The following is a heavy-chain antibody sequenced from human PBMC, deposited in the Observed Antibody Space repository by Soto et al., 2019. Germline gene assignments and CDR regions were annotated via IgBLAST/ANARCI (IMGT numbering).Heavy chain of an antibody. Sequence: EASVKVSCKASGYTFTSYGISWVRQAPGQGLEWMGWISAYNGNTNYAQKLQGRVTMTTDTSTSTAYMELRSLRSEDTAVYYCAFSSSAYYDSSGPHAFDIWGQGTMVIVSS. D-gene: IGHD3-22*01. J-gene: IGHJ3*02. CDR2: ISAYNGNT. V-gene: IGHV1-18*01. CDR3: AFSSSAYYDSSGPHAFDI. CDR1: GYTFTSYG.